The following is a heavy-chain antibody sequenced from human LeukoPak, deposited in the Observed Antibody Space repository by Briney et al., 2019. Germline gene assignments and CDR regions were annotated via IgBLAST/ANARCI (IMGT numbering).Heavy chain of an antibody. J-gene: IGHJ4*02. Sequence: SETLSLTCIVSGGSVSSISYYWDWIRQPPEKGLEWIASIYYSGTTYYNTSLKSRVTISVDTSKNQFSLRLSSVTAADTAVYYCGREGIPYSPSPYYFDYWGQGNLVTVSS. CDR1: GGSVSSISYY. D-gene: IGHD3-9*01. CDR3: GREGIPYSPSPYYFDY. V-gene: IGHV4-39*07. CDR2: IYYSGTT.